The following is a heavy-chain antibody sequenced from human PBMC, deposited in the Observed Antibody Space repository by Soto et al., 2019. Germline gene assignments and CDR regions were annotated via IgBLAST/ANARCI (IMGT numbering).Heavy chain of an antibody. CDR1: GFTFSSYA. D-gene: IGHD6-13*01. Sequence: GGSLILSCAASGFTFSSYAMSWVPPAPGKGLEWVSAISGSGGSTYYADSVKGRFTISRDNSKNTLYLQMNSLRAEDTAVYYCAKSAAAPRWFDPWGQGTLVTVSS. CDR3: AKSAAAPRWFDP. CDR2: ISGSGGST. V-gene: IGHV3-23*01. J-gene: IGHJ5*02.